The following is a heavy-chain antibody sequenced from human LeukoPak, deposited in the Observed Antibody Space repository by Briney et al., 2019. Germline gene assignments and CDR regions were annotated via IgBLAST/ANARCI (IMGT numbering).Heavy chain of an antibody. Sequence: PSETLSLTCTVSSGSISSGSYYWGWIRQPPGKGLEWIGNIYYSGKTYYDPSLKSRVTISVDTSKNQFSLKLSSVTAADTAVYYCARHKPRVDWFDPWGQGTLVTVPS. CDR2: IYYSGKT. D-gene: IGHD2-15*01. V-gene: IGHV4-39*01. CDR1: SGSISSGSYY. CDR3: ARHKPRVDWFDP. J-gene: IGHJ5*02.